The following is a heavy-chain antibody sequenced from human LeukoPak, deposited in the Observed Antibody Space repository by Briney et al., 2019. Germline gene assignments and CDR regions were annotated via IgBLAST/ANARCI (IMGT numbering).Heavy chain of an antibody. D-gene: IGHD6-13*01. Sequence: PSETLSLTCAVYGGSFSGYYWSWIRQPPGKGLEWIGEINHSGSTNCNPSLKSRVTISVDTSKNQFSLKLSSVTAADTAVYYCARGLIAAAASFDYWGQGTLVTVSS. CDR3: ARGLIAAAASFDY. CDR1: GGSFSGYY. V-gene: IGHV4-34*01. J-gene: IGHJ4*02. CDR2: INHSGST.